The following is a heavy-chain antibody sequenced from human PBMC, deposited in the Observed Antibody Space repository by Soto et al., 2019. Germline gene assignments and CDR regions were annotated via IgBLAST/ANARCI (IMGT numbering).Heavy chain of an antibody. J-gene: IGHJ3*01. V-gene: IGHV2-5*02. CDR2: IYWDDDK. CDR3: APAYGGTSWPNDAFDV. D-gene: IGHD2-2*01. Sequence: QITLKESGPTLVKPTQTLTLTCTFSGFSLSADGVGVGWIRQPPGKALEWLALIYWDDDKRYRPSLKSRLTIPKDTSKNQVVLTMTNMDPVDTATYYCAPAYGGTSWPNDAFDVWGQGTVVTVSS. CDR1: GFSLSADGVG.